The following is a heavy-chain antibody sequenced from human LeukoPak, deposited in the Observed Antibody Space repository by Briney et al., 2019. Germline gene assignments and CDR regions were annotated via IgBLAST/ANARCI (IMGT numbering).Heavy chain of an antibody. CDR2: IYPGDSDI. V-gene: IGHV5-51*01. CDR3: ARQFRGNSEIDY. J-gene: IGHJ4*02. D-gene: IGHD4-23*01. Sequence: GESLKISCQGSGYSFTSYLIGWVRQMPGKGLEWMGIIYPGDSDIRYSPSFQGQVTISADKSISTAYLQWSSLEASGTAMYYGARQFRGNSEIDYWGQGTLVTVSS. CDR1: GYSFTSYL.